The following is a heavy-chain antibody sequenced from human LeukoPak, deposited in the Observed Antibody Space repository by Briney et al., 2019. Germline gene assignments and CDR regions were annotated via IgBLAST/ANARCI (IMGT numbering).Heavy chain of an antibody. J-gene: IGHJ4*02. CDR2: INPNSGGT. D-gene: IGHD6-13*01. CDR1: GYTFTGYY. V-gene: IGHV1-2*02. Sequence: ASVKVSCKASGYTFTGYYMHWVRQAPGQGLEWMGWINPNSGGTNYAQKFQGRVTMTRDTSISTAYMELSSLRSDDTAVYYCARVGEYSSSWHLVMDYWGQGTLVTVSS. CDR3: ARVGEYSSSWHLVMDY.